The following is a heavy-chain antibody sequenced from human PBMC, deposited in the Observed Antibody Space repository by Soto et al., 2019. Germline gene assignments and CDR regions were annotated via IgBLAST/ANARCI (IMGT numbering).Heavy chain of an antibody. CDR1: GFIFSEST. CDR3: VKQAHGLDGVAFDY. V-gene: IGHV3-64D*06. Sequence: GSLRLSCSASGFIFSESTIYWVRQVPGKGLEAISAVSTSGRSTYYADSVKDRFTISRDNSKNTLFLQMGSLRPEDTTIYYCVKQAHGLDGVAFDYWGQGTQVTVSS. CDR2: VSTSGRST. D-gene: IGHD2-15*01. J-gene: IGHJ4*02.